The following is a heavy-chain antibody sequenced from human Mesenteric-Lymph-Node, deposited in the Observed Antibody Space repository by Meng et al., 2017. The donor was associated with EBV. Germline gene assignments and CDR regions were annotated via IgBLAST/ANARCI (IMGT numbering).Heavy chain of an antibody. CDR1: GYTFTGYY. CDR3: ATLPAASTPHFSA. V-gene: IGHV1-2*04. D-gene: IGHD2-2*01. J-gene: IGHJ4*02. Sequence: QVPRAQSEAEVKKPGASVKVSCNASGYTFTGYYLHWVRQAPGQGLEWMGWINPNSGDTNYAQKFQGWVTMTRDTSINTAYMELSSLRSDATAVYYCATLPAASTPHFSAWGQGTLVTVSS. CDR2: INPNSGDT.